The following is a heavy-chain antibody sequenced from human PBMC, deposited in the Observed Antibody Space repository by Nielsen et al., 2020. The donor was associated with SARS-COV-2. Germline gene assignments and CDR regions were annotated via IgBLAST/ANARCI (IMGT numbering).Heavy chain of an antibody. CDR3: ARDHHPSSSWLYYYYGMDV. CDR1: GYTFTSYA. J-gene: IGHJ6*02. Sequence: ASVKVSCKASGYTFTSYAMHWVRQAPGQRLEWMGWINAGNGNTKYSQKFQGRVTITRDTSASTAYMELSSLRSEDTAVYYCARDHHPSSSWLYYYYGMDVWGQGTTVTVSS. CDR2: INAGNGNT. V-gene: IGHV1-3*01. D-gene: IGHD6-13*01.